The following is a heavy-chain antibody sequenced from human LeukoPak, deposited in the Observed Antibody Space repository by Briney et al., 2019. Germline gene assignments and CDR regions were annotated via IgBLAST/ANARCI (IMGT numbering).Heavy chain of an antibody. D-gene: IGHD1-26*01. CDR3: ARQIVGATHY. J-gene: IGHJ4*02. CDR1: GYSISSGYY. V-gene: IGHV4-38-2*02. CDR2: IYHSGST. Sequence: KPSETLSLTCTVPGYSISSGYYWGWIRQPPGKGLEWIGSIYHSGSTYYNPSLKSRVTISVDTSKNQFSLKLSSVTAADTAVYYCARQIVGATHYWGQGTLVTVSS.